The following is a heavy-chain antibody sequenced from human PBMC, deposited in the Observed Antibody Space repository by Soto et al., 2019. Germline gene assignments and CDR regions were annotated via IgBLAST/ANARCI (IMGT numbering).Heavy chain of an antibody. CDR1: GYTFTSYD. J-gene: IGHJ5*02. CDR2: MNPNSGNT. D-gene: IGHD3-3*01. V-gene: IGHV1-8*01. CDR3: ARGPTNYDFWSGYEVWFDP. Sequence: GASVKVSCKASGYTFTSYDINWVRQATGQGLEWMGWMNPNSGNTGYAQKFQGRVTMTRNTSISTAYMELSSLRSEDTAVYYCARGPTNYDFWSGYEVWFDPWGQGTLVTVS.